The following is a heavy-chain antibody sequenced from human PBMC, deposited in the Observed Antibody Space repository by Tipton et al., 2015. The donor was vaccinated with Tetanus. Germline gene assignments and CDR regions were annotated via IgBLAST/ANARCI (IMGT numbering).Heavy chain of an antibody. CDR3: ARAMITFGGVIGSVDY. J-gene: IGHJ4*02. D-gene: IGHD3-16*02. V-gene: IGHV4-31*03. CDR1: GGSISSGGYY. CDR2: IYYSGST. Sequence: TLSLTCTVSGGSISSGGYYWSWIRQHPGKGLEWIGYIYYSGSTYYNPSLKSRVTISVDTSKNQFSLKLSSVTAADTAVYYCARAMITFGGVIGSVDYWGQGTPVTVSS.